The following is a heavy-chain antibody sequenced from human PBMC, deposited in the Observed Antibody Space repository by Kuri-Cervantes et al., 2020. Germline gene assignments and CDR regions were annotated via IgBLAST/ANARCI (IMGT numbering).Heavy chain of an antibody. CDR2: IIPIFGTA. J-gene: IGHJ4*02. CDR3: ARDIAVAGQYTFDY. Sequence: SVKVSCKASGYTFTSYGISWVRQAPGQGLEWMGGIIPIFGTANYAQKFQGRVTITADESTSTAYMELSSLRSEGTAVYYCARDIAVAGQYTFDYWGQGTLVTVSS. D-gene: IGHD6-19*01. V-gene: IGHV1-69*13. CDR1: GYTFTSYG.